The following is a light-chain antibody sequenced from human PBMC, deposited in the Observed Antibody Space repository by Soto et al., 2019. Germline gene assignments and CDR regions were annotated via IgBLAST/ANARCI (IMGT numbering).Light chain of an antibody. CDR2: DAS. CDR1: QSVSSY. Sequence: EIVLTQSPATLSLSPGERATLSCRASQSVSSYLAWYQQKPGQAPRLLIYDASNRATGIPARCSGSGSGTDITRTITSLEPEDFAVYYCQQRSNWPPRFTFGPGTKVDIK. V-gene: IGKV3-11*01. J-gene: IGKJ3*01. CDR3: QQRSNWPPRFT.